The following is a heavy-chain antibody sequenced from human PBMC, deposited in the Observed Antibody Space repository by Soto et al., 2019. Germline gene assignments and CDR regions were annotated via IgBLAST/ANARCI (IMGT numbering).Heavy chain of an antibody. CDR2: IKSDGSST. CDR3: VCYSSGQQGNLFYP. CDR1: GFTFSSYW. Sequence: PGGSLRLSCAASGFTFSSYWMHWVRQAPGKGLVWVSRIKSDGSSTSYADSVKGRFTISRDNAKNTLYLQMNSLRAEDTAVYYCVCYSSGQQGNLFYPCGQGTLVPVSS. J-gene: IGHJ5*02. V-gene: IGHV3-74*01. D-gene: IGHD6-13*01.